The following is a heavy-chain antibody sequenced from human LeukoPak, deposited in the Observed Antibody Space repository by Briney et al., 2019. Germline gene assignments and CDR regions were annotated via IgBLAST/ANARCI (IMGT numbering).Heavy chain of an antibody. CDR2: IWYDGSNK. Sequence: GGSLRLSCAASGFTFSSYGMHWVRQAPGKGLEWVAVIWYDGSNKYYADSVKGRFTISRDNSKNTLYLQMNSLRAEDTAVNYCAKGWRGCSSTSCYDFGMDVWGKGTTVTVSS. CDR3: AKGWRGCSSTSCYDFGMDV. V-gene: IGHV3-33*06. CDR1: GFTFSSYG. J-gene: IGHJ6*04. D-gene: IGHD2-2*01.